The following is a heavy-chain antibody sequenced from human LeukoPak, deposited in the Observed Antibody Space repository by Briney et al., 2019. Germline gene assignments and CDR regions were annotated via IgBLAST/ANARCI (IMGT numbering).Heavy chain of an antibody. V-gene: IGHV4-39*01. CDR3: ARLSLVYSSRGTCYPPFDY. CDR1: GGSISSSNYY. CDR2: IYYSGNT. D-gene: IGHD2-15*01. J-gene: IGHJ4*02. Sequence: PSETLSLTCTVSGGSISSSNYYWGWIRQPPGKGLEWIGSIYYSGNTYYNPSLKSRVTISVDTSKNQFSLKLSSVTAADTAVYSCARLSLVYSSRGTCYPPFDYWGQGTLVTVSS.